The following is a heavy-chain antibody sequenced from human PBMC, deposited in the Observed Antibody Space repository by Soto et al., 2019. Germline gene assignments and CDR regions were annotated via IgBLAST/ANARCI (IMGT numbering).Heavy chain of an antibody. V-gene: IGHV1-69*01. CDR3: AKKLGIDPFGSYGLEV. J-gene: IGHJ6*02. CDR1: GGHFITFA. D-gene: IGHD7-27*01. Sequence: QVDLVQSGAEVKKPGSSVPVSCTASGGHFITFAISWVRQAPGQGLEWMGEIIPISSTTKSAHKFQNRVTISADGSSSTVHMELRSLKAQDTASYFCAKKLGIDPFGSYGLEVWGQGNTVTVSS. CDR2: IIPISSTT.